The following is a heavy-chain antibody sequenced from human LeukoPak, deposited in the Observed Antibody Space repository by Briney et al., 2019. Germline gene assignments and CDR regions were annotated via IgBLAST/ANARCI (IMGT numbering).Heavy chain of an antibody. CDR1: GYTFTGYY. V-gene: IGHV1-2*02. Sequence: ASVKVSCKASGYTFTGYYMHWVRQAPGQGLEWMGWINPNSGGTNYAQKFQGRVTMTRDTSISIAYMELSRLRSDDTAVYYCARESPTGATLDAFDIWGQGTMVTVSS. CDR3: ARESPTGATLDAFDI. D-gene: IGHD1-26*01. CDR2: INPNSGGT. J-gene: IGHJ3*02.